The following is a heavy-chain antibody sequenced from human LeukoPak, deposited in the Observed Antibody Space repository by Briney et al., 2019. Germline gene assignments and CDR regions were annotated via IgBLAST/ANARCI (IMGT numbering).Heavy chain of an antibody. V-gene: IGHV4-59*01. CDR1: GGSISSYY. CDR3: ATTRYYYYYYGMDV. CDR2: IYYSGST. Sequence: SETLSLTCTVSGGSISSYYWNWIRQPPRKRLEWIGYIYYSGSTNYNPSLKSRVTISVDTSKNQLSLKLSSVTAADTAAYYCATTRYYYYYYGMDVWGQGTTVTVSS. D-gene: IGHD4-11*01. J-gene: IGHJ6*02.